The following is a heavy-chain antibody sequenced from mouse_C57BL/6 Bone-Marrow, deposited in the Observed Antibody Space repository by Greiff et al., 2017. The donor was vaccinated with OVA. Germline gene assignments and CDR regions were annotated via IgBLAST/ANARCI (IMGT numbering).Heavy chain of an antibody. CDR3: ASAVFAY. J-gene: IGHJ3*01. CDR2: IDPSDSYT. Sequence: QVQLQQPGAELVKPGASVKLSCKASGYTFTSYWMQWVKQRPGQSLEWIGEIDPSDSYTNYNQKFKGKATLTVDTSSSTAYMQLSSLTSEDSAVYYCASAVFAYWGQGTLVTVSA. CDR1: GYTFTSYW. V-gene: IGHV1-50*01.